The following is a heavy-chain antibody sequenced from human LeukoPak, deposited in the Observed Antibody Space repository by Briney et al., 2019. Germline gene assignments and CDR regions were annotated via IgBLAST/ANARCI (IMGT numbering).Heavy chain of an antibody. CDR2: IIPIFGTA. CDR3: ARGLIVVVPAANDAFDI. CDR1: GYTFTGYY. J-gene: IGHJ3*02. D-gene: IGHD2-2*01. Sequence: SVKVSCKASGYTFTGYYMHWVRQAPGQGLEWMGGIIPIFGTANYAQKFQGRVTITTDESTSTAYMELSSLRSEDTAVYYCARGLIVVVPAANDAFDIWGQGTMVTVSS. V-gene: IGHV1-69*05.